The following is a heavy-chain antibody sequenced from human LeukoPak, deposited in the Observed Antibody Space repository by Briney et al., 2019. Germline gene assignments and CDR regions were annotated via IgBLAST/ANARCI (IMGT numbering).Heavy chain of an antibody. D-gene: IGHD2-21*02. Sequence: PGRSLRLSCAASGFTFSSYEMNWVRQAPGKGLEWVSYISSSGSTIYYADSVKGRFTISRDNAKNSLYLQMNSLRAEDTAVYYCARSAITCGGDCYLFYFDYWGQGTLVTVSS. J-gene: IGHJ4*02. CDR1: GFTFSSYE. CDR3: ARSAITCGGDCYLFYFDY. V-gene: IGHV3-48*03. CDR2: ISSSGSTI.